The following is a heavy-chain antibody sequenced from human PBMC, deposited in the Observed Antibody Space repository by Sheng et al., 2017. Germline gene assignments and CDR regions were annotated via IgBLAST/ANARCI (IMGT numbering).Heavy chain of an antibody. CDR2: IIPIFGTA. CDR1: GGTFSSYA. J-gene: IGHJ4*03. D-gene: IGHD1-1*01. CDR3: ASGIHWSYLDF. Sequence: QVQLVQSGAEVKKPGSSVKVSCKASGGTFSSYAISWVRQAPGQGLEWMGGIIPIFGTANYAQKFQGRVTITADESSTTAFLHLNNLRSDDAAVYFCASGIHWSYLDFWGPGPWSLSPQ. V-gene: IGHV1-69*01.